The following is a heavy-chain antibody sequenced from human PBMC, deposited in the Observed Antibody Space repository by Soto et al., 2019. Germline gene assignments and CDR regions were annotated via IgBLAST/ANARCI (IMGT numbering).Heavy chain of an antibody. CDR1: GYTFTSYD. Sequence: QVQLVQSGAEVKKPGASVKVSCKASGYTFTSYDINWVRQATGQGLEWMGWMNPNSGNTGYAQKFQGRVTMTRNTSISTAYMELSSLRSEDTAVYYCAILTYSYGPHYYYYGMDVWGQGTTVTVSS. V-gene: IGHV1-8*01. J-gene: IGHJ6*02. CDR2: MNPNSGNT. D-gene: IGHD5-18*01. CDR3: AILTYSYGPHYYYYGMDV.